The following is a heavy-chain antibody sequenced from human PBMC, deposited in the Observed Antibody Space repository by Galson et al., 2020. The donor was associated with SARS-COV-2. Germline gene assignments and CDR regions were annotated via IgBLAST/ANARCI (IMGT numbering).Heavy chain of an antibody. Sequence: SETLSLTCTVSGYSISSGYFWGWLRQPPGKGLEWIGTIHHTGSTYYNPSLKSRVTISVDTSKNQFSLKLTSVTAADTAVYYCARDGHDYSDLDYWGQGTLGTVSS. CDR3: ARDGHDYSDLDY. V-gene: IGHV4-38-2*02. J-gene: IGHJ4*02. D-gene: IGHD4-17*01. CDR1: GYSISSGYF. CDR2: IHHTGST.